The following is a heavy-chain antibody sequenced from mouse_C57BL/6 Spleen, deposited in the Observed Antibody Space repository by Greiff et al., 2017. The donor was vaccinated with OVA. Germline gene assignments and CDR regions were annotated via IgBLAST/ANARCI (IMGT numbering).Heavy chain of an antibody. V-gene: IGHV5-9-1*02. CDR1: GFTFSSYA. D-gene: IGHD2-3*01. J-gene: IGHJ2*01. Sequence: EVKLVESGEGLVKPGGSLKLSCAASGFTFSSYAMSWVRQTPEKRLEWVAYISSGGDYIYYADTVKGRFTISRDNARNTLYLQMSSLKSEDTAMYYCTRALYDSYYFDYWGQGTTLTVSS. CDR2: ISSGGDYI. CDR3: TRALYDSYYFDY.